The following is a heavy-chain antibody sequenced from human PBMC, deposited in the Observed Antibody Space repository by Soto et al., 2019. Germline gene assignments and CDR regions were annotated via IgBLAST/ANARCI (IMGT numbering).Heavy chain of an antibody. CDR2: TYYSGST. CDR3: ARVKIFGVVISP. J-gene: IGHJ5*02. Sequence: SETLSLTCTVSGGSISSYYWSWIRQPPGKGLEWIGYTYYSGSTDYNPSLKSRVTISVDTSKNQFSLKLSSVTAADTAVYYCARVKIFGVVISPWGQGTLVTVSS. CDR1: GGSISSYY. V-gene: IGHV4-59*01. D-gene: IGHD3-3*01.